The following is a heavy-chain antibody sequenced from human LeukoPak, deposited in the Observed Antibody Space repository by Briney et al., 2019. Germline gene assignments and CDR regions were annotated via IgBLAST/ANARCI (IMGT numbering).Heavy chain of an antibody. CDR3: ARGREYSSFDY. D-gene: IGHD6-6*01. CDR2: ISTYNGKT. Sequence: ASVKVSCKASGYTFTGYYMHWVRQAPGQGLEWMGWISTYNGKTNYAQKLQGRVTMTTDTSTSTAYMEMRSLRFDDTAVYYCARGREYSSFDYWGQGTLVIVSS. J-gene: IGHJ4*02. CDR1: GYTFTGYY. V-gene: IGHV1-18*04.